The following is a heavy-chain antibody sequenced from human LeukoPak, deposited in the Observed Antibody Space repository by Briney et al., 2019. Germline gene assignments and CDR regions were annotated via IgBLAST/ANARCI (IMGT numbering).Heavy chain of an antibody. D-gene: IGHD1-1*01. CDR3: AKEVLDDNWITIDY. CDR1: GFTFSNYG. Sequence: GGSLRLSCAASGFTFSNYGMSWVRQAPGKGLEWVTGINASGGSAYADSVKGRFTISRDNYKNTLYMQMNSLRAEDTALYYCAKEVLDDNWITIDYWGQGILVSVSS. J-gene: IGHJ4*02. V-gene: IGHV3-23*01. CDR2: INASGGSA.